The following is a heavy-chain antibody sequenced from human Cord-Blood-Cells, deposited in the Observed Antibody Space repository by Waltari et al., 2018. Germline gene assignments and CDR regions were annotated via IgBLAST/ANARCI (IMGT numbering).Heavy chain of an antibody. CDR2: ISYDGSNK. Sequence: QVQLVESGGGVVQPGRSLRLSCAASGFPFSSYGMHWVRQAPGKGLEWVAVISYDGSNKYYADSVKGRFTISRDNSKNTLYLQMNSLRAEDTAVYYCASTTLMDDAFDIWGQGTMVTVSS. D-gene: IGHD2-8*01. CDR3: ASTTLMDDAFDI. J-gene: IGHJ3*02. V-gene: IGHV3-30*03. CDR1: GFPFSSYG.